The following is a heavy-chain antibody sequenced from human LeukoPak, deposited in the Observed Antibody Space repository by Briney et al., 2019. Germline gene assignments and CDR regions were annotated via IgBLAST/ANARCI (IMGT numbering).Heavy chain of an antibody. CDR2: IYYSGGT. V-gene: IGHV4-59*12. Sequence: SETLSLTCTVSGGSISSDYWSWIRQPPGKGLEWIGYIYYSGGTNYNPSLKSRVTISVDTSKNQFSLKLSSVTAADTAVYYCATRRGVLWFGELPHFDYWGQGTLVTVSS. J-gene: IGHJ4*02. D-gene: IGHD3-10*01. CDR1: GGSISSDY. CDR3: ATRRGVLWFGELPHFDY.